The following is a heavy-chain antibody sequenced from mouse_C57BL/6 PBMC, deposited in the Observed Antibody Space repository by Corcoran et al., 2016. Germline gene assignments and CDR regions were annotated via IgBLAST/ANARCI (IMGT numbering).Heavy chain of an antibody. D-gene: IGHD2-12*01. V-gene: IGHV9-3*01. Sequence: QIQLVQSGPELKKPGETVTISCKASGYTFTTYGMSWVKQAPGKGLKWMGWINTYSGVPTYADDFKGRFAFSLETSASTAYLQINNLKNEDTATYFCARWTTFYFDYWGQGTTLTVSS. CDR2: INTYSGVP. CDR1: GYTFTTYG. CDR3: ARWTTFYFDY. J-gene: IGHJ2*01.